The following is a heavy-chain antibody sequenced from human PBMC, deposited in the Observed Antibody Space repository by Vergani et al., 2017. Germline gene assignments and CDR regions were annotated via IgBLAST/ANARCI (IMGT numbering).Heavy chain of an antibody. CDR2: INWNIDSI. CDR1: GFTFDDYA. D-gene: IGHD6-13*01. V-gene: IGHV3-9*01. Sequence: EVQLVESGGGLVQPGRSLRLSCAASGFTFDDYAMHRVRQAPGEGLEWVSGINWNIDSIAYADSGKGRFTNSRDNAKNSLYLQMNSLRAEDTALYYCVKDIAASGNYWYFDLWGRGTLVTVSS. J-gene: IGHJ2*01. CDR3: VKDIAASGNYWYFDL.